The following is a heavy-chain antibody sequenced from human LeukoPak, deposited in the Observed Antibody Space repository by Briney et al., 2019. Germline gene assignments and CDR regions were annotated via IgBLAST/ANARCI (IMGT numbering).Heavy chain of an antibody. V-gene: IGHV3-48*04. CDR3: ARDPPLVSGPVYYYYYMDV. Sequence: GGSLRLSCAVSGFTFSSYSMHWVRQAPGKGLEWVSYIPSSSSIIYYADSVKGRFSISRDNAKNSLYLQMNSLRAEDTAVYYCARDPPLVSGPVYYYYYMDVWGKGTTVTVSS. J-gene: IGHJ6*03. CDR1: GFTFSSYS. D-gene: IGHD5/OR15-5a*01. CDR2: IPSSSSII.